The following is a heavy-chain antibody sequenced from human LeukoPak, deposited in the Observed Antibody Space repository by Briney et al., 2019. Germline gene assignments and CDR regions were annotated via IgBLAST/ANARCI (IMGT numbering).Heavy chain of an antibody. J-gene: IGHJ4*02. Sequence: GGSLRLSCAASGFTFTLYAMTWVRQAPGKGLEWVSTISNYGSGTYYADSVKGRFTISRDNAKNSLYLQMNSLRAEDTAVYYCARGRDLFDSWGQGTLVIVSS. CDR1: GFTFTLYA. V-gene: IGHV3-21*01. CDR2: ISNYGSGT. CDR3: ARGRDLFDS.